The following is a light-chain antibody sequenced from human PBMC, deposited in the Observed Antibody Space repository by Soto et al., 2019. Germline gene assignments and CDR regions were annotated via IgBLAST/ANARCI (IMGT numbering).Light chain of an antibody. V-gene: IGLV1-47*02. CDR1: NSNIGSNY. CDR2: TDR. Sequence: QSVLTQPPSASGTPGQRVTISCSGSNSNIGSNYVFWYQQLPGTAPKLLIYTDRQRPSGVPDRFSGSKSGTSASLAISGLRSEDEADYYCAAWDDSLSGRVFGGGTQLTVL. J-gene: IGLJ3*02. CDR3: AAWDDSLSGRV.